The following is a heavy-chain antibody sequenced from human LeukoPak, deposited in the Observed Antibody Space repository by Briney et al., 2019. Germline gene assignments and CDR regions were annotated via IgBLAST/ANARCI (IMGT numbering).Heavy chain of an antibody. D-gene: IGHD6-13*01. CDR3: ARHISSWYPFDY. J-gene: IGHJ4*02. CDR2: IFHSGST. Sequence: SETLSLTCSVSGYSISSGFYWGWIRQPPGKGLEWIGSIFHSGSTYYNPSLKSRVTISVDTSKNQFSLKLSSVTAADTAVYYCARHISSWYPFDYWGQGTLVTVSS. V-gene: IGHV4-38-2*02. CDR1: GYSISSGFY.